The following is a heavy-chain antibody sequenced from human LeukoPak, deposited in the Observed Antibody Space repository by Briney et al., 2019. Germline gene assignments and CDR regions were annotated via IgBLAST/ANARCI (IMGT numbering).Heavy chain of an antibody. CDR1: GDSISSGDYF. CDR3: ARPSGSFWLRQAFEI. D-gene: IGHD3-10*01. J-gene: IGHJ3*02. V-gene: IGHV4-30-2*03. Sequence: SQTLSLTCTVSGDSISSGDYFWTWIRQPPGKGLEWIGSAYYERSTYYNPSLKSRVTISVDTSKNQFSLKLSSVTAADTAVYYCARPSGSFWLRQAFEIWGQGTLVTVSS. CDR2: AYYERST.